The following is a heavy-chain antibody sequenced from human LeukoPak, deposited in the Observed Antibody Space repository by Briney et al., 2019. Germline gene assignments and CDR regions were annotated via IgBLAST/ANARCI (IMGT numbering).Heavy chain of an antibody. CDR3: ASGGDLTPLDY. CDR2: IYHSGST. D-gene: IGHD3-16*01. J-gene: IGHJ4*02. V-gene: IGHV4-4*02. Sequence: SETLSLTCAVSGGSISSNKWWNWVRQPPGKGLEWIGEIYHSGSTNYNPSLKSRVTVSLDKSKNQFSLKLTSVTAADTAVYYCASGGDLTPLDYWGQGTLVTVSS. CDR1: GGSISSNKW.